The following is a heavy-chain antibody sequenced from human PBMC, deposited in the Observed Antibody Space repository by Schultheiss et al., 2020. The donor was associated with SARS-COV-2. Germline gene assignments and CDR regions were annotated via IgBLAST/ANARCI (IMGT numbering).Heavy chain of an antibody. CDR3: ARAVDGALTT. CDR2: IYHSGST. CDR1: GGSFSGYY. D-gene: IGHD1-26*01. Sequence: SETLSLTCAVYGGSFSGYYWSWIRQPPGKGLEWIGEIYHSGSTNYNPSLKSRVTISVDKSKNQFSLKLSSVTAADTAVYYCARAVDGALTTSGQGTLVTVSS. J-gene: IGHJ5*02. V-gene: IGHV4-34*01.